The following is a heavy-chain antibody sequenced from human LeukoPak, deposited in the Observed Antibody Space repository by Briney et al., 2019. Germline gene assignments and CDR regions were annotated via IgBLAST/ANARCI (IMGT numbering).Heavy chain of an antibody. CDR3: ARAGYCGGDCYYFDY. Sequence: GESLQISCKGSGYSFTSYWISWVRRMPGKGLEWMGRIDPSDSYTNYSPSFQGHVTISADKSISTAYLQWSSLKASDTAMYYCARAGYCGGDCYYFDYWGQGTLVTVSS. J-gene: IGHJ4*02. V-gene: IGHV5-10-1*01. CDR2: IDPSDSYT. CDR1: GYSFTSYW. D-gene: IGHD2-21*02.